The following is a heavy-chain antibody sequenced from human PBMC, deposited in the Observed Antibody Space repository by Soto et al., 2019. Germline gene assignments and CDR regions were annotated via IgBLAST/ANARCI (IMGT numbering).Heavy chain of an antibody. CDR3: GITTNYYYYYGMDV. J-gene: IGHJ6*02. V-gene: IGHV4-34*01. D-gene: IGHD3-22*01. Sequence: PSETLSLTCAVYGGSFSGYYWSWIRQPPGKGLEWIGEINHSGSTNYNPSLKSRVTISVDTSKNQFSLKLSSVTAAATAVYYCGITTNYYYYYGMDVWRQGTTVTVS. CDR2: INHSGST. CDR1: GGSFSGYY.